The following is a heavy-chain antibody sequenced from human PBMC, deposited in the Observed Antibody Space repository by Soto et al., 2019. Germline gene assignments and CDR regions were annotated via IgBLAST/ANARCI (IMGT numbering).Heavy chain of an antibody. V-gene: IGHV3-21*01. CDR1: GFTFSSYS. J-gene: IGHJ4*02. Sequence: GGSLRLSCAASGFTFSSYSMNWFRQAPGKGLEWVSSISSSSSYIYYADSVEGRFTISRDNAKNSLYLQVNSLRAEDTAVYYCARDSPLRGVVISSGLDYWGQGTLVTVSS. D-gene: IGHD3-3*01. CDR2: ISSSSSYI. CDR3: ARDSPLRGVVISSGLDY.